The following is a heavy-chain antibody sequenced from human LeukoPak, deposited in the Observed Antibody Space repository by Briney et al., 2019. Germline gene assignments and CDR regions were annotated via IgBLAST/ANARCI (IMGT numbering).Heavy chain of an antibody. CDR1: GGSFSGYY. V-gene: IGHV4-34*01. D-gene: IGHD4-17*01. J-gene: IGHJ6*02. CDR2: INHSGST. Sequence: SETLSLTCAVYGGSFSGYYWSWIRQPPGKGLEWIGEINHSGSTNYNPSLKSRVTISVDTSKNQFSLKLSSVTAADTAVYYCNTGDLYYGMDVWGQGTTVTVSS. CDR3: NTGDLYYGMDV.